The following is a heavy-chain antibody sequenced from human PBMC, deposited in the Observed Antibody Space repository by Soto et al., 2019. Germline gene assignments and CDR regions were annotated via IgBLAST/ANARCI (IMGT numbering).Heavy chain of an antibody. CDR2: IFYSGST. D-gene: IGHD6-19*01. V-gene: IGHV4-39*01. Sequence: QLQLQESGPGLVKPSETLSLTCTVSDVSISSRNYYWAWIRQPPGKGLEWIGRIFYSGSTEYNPSLKSRASISVDTSKRQFSLKMTSVTDADTAIYYCARENSNGWYFGSWGQGTLVTVSS. CDR1: DVSISSRNYY. J-gene: IGHJ5*01. CDR3: ARENSNGWYFGS.